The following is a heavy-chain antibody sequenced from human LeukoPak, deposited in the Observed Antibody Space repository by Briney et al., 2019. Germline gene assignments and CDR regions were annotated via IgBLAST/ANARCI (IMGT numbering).Heavy chain of an antibody. D-gene: IGHD6-13*01. CDR2: ISYDGSNK. CDR1: GFTFSSYS. J-gene: IGHJ4*02. CDR3: AKDRNQQHIDY. V-gene: IGHV3-30*18. Sequence: GGSLRLSCAASGFTFSSYSMNWVRQAPGKGLEWVAVISYDGSNKYYADSVKGRFTISRDNSKNTLYLQMNSLRAEDTAVYYCAKDRNQQHIDYWGQGTLVTVSS.